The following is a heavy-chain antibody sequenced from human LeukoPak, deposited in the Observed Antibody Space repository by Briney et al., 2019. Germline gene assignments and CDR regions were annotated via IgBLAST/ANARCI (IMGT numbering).Heavy chain of an antibody. CDR2: IYHSGST. V-gene: IGHV4-38-2*02. CDR1: GYSISSGYY. Sequence: SETLSLTCTVSGYSISSGYYWGWIRQPPGKGLEWIGSIYHSGSTYYNPSLKSRVTISVDTSKNQFSLKLSSVTAADTAVYYSARRGSPTYYYLDVWGKGTTVTVPS. D-gene: IGHD6-13*01. J-gene: IGHJ6*03. CDR3: ARRGSPTYYYLDV.